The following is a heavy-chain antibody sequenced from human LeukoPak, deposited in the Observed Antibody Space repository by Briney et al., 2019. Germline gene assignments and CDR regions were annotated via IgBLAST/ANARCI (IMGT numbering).Heavy chain of an antibody. CDR3: ARGDTVAARPGRFDY. Sequence: SETLSLTCTVSGGSISSYYWSWIRQPAGKGLEWIGRIYTSGSTNYNPSLKSRVTMSVDTSKNQFSLKLSSVTAADTAVYYCARGDTVAARPGRFDYWGQGTLVTVSS. J-gene: IGHJ4*02. CDR2: IYTSGST. CDR1: GGSISSYY. D-gene: IGHD6-6*01. V-gene: IGHV4-4*07.